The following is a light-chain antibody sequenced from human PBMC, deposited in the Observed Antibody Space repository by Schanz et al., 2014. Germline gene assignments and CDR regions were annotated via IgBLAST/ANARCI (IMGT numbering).Light chain of an antibody. V-gene: IGLV2-14*01. CDR1: NSDVGGNYY. Sequence: QSALTQPASVSGSPGQSITISCTGTNSDVGGNYYVSWYQQLPGKAPKLMIYKVTQRPSGVPDRFSGSKSGNTASLTISGLQAEDEADYYCSSYTRGTTLVVFGGGTKLTVL. CDR3: SSYTRGTTLVV. J-gene: IGLJ2*01. CDR2: KVT.